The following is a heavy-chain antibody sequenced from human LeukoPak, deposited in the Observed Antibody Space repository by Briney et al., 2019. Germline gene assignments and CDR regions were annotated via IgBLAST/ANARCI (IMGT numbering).Heavy chain of an antibody. D-gene: IGHD6-19*01. Sequence: GGSLRLSCAASGFTFDDHAMQWVRQAPGKGLEWVSGISWNGGSIGYADSVKGRFTISRDNAKNSLDLQMNSLRVEDTAFYYCAKDNRRHYTSGPNPDSLHWGQGALVTVSS. J-gene: IGHJ4*02. CDR3: AKDNRRHYTSGPNPDSLH. V-gene: IGHV3-9*01. CDR2: ISWNGGSI. CDR1: GFTFDDHA.